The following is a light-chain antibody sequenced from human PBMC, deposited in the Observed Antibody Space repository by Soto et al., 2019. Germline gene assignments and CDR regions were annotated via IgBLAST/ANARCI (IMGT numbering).Light chain of an antibody. Sequence: DIQMTQSPSTLSASIGDKVTITCRVTRSISSWLAWYQHKPGEAPKVMIYDASDLETGVPLRFSGRGSGTEFTLTISSLQPDDFETYYCQQSDTYSRTFGQGTKVDIK. CDR2: DAS. CDR1: RSISSW. V-gene: IGKV1-5*01. J-gene: IGKJ1*01. CDR3: QQSDTYSRT.